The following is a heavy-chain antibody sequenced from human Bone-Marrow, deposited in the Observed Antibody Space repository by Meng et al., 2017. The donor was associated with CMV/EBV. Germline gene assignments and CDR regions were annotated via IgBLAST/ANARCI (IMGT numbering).Heavy chain of an antibody. Sequence: SQTLSLTCAVYGGSFSGYYWSWIRQPPGKGLEWIGEINHSGSTNYNPSLKSRVTISVDTSKNQFSLKLSSVTAADTAVYYCARVHYYKIVAVIYNWFDPWGQGTLVTVSS. CDR1: GGSFSGYY. D-gene: IGHD3-22*01. V-gene: IGHV4-34*01. CDR3: ARVHYYKIVAVIYNWFDP. J-gene: IGHJ5*02. CDR2: INHSGST.